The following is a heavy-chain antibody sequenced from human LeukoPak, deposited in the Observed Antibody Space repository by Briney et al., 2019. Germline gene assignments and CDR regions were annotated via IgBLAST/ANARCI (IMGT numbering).Heavy chain of an antibody. Sequence: GGSLRLSCAASGFTVSRNYMTWVRQAPGKGLEWVSVIYSNNSTYYADSVKGRFTISRDSSKNTLYLQMNSLRVEDTAIYYCARGITMMIVAPGYWSQGTLVTVSS. V-gene: IGHV3-53*01. CDR3: ARGITMMIVAPGY. CDR1: GFTVSRNY. J-gene: IGHJ4*02. CDR2: IYSNNST. D-gene: IGHD3-22*01.